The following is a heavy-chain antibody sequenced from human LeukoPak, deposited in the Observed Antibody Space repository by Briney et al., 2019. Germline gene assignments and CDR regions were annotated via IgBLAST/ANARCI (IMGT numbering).Heavy chain of an antibody. Sequence: SETLSLTCAVYGGSFSGYYWSWIRQPPGKGLEWIGEINHSGSTNYNPSLKSRVTISVDTSKNQFSLKLSSVTAADTAVYYCARAPYYYGMDVWGQGTTVTVSS. V-gene: IGHV4-34*01. CDR3: ARAPYYYGMDV. CDR2: INHSGST. CDR1: GGSFSGYY. J-gene: IGHJ6*02.